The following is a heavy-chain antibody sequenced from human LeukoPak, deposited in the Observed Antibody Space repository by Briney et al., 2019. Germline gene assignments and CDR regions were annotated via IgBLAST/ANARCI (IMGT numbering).Heavy chain of an antibody. CDR1: GFTFSSFD. Sequence: GGSLRLSCTASGFTFSSFDMNWVRQAPGKGLEWVSVISATGEKSYYAESVKDRFTISRDYSKKTVFLSMNSLRVDDTAIYYCAKDRRFSVTTDYYFDVWGPGTLVTVSS. CDR3: AKDRRFSVTTDYYFDV. D-gene: IGHD4-17*01. CDR2: ISATGEKS. V-gene: IGHV3-23*01. J-gene: IGHJ4*02.